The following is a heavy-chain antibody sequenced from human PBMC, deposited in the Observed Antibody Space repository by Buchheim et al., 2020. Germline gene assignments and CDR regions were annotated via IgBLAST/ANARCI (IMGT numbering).Heavy chain of an antibody. D-gene: IGHD3-22*01. V-gene: IGHV3-49*04. Sequence: EVQLVESGGGLVQPGRSLRLSCTASGFTFGDYAMSWVRQAPGKGLEWVGFIRSKAYGGTTEYAASVKGRFTISRDDSKSIAYLQMNSLKTEDTAVYYCTGWTDLGIVWPAAVDYWGQGTL. CDR3: TGWTDLGIVWPAAVDY. CDR1: GFTFGDYA. J-gene: IGHJ4*02. CDR2: IRSKAYGGTT.